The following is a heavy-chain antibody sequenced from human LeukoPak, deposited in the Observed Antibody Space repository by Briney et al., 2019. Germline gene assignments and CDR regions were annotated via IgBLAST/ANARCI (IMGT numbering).Heavy chain of an antibody. D-gene: IGHD5-18*01. V-gene: IGHV1-69*01. Sequence: SVKVSCKASEGTFSSYAISWVRQAPGQGLEWMGGIIPIFGTANYAQKFQGRVTITADESTSTAYMELSSLRSEDTAVYYCARAGDTAMATQDWGQGTLVTVSS. CDR1: EGTFSSYA. CDR2: IIPIFGTA. CDR3: ARAGDTAMATQD. J-gene: IGHJ4*02.